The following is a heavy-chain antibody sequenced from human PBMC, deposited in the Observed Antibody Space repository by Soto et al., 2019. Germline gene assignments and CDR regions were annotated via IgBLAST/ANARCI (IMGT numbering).Heavy chain of an antibody. J-gene: IGHJ5*02. CDR3: ARGEYSYGIGFDP. D-gene: IGHD5-18*01. V-gene: IGHV4-59*01. CDR1: GGSISSYY. Sequence: KTSETLSLTCTVSGGSISSYYWSWIRQPPGKGLEWIGYIYYSGSTNYNPSLKSRVTISVDTSKNQFSLKLSSVTAADTAVYYCARGEYSYGIGFDPWGQGTLVTVSS. CDR2: IYYSGST.